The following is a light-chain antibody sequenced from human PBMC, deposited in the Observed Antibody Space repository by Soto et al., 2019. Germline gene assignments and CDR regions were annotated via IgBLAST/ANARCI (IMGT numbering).Light chain of an antibody. V-gene: IGKV1-5*01. J-gene: IGKJ2*01. CDR2: DAS. Sequence: DIQMTQSPSTLSASVGDRVTITCRASQSISSWLAWYQQKPGKAPKLLIYDASSLESGVPSRFSGSGSATEFTLTISSLQPDDFATYYFQQYNSYSATFGQGTKLEIK. CDR3: QQYNSYSAT. CDR1: QSISSW.